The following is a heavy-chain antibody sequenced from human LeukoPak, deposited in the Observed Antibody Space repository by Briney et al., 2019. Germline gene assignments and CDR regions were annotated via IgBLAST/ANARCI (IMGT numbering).Heavy chain of an antibody. J-gene: IGHJ5*02. V-gene: IGHV3-48*02. D-gene: IGHD3-10*01. CDR1: GFTFSSYT. CDR3: ARAPRLPLVRGAPPFDN. Sequence: PGGSLRFSCTASGFTFSSYTMNWVRKAPGKGLEWVSYISISGNTIYYADSVGGRFTISRDNAKNSLYLQMKSLRHDDTAVYYCARAPRLPLVRGAPPFDNWGQGTLATVSS. CDR2: ISISGNTI.